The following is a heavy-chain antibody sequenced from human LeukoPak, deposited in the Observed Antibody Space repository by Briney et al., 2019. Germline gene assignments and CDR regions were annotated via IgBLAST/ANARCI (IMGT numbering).Heavy chain of an antibody. CDR1: GFTFSSYG. CDR3: ALGYSLGDFDY. D-gene: IGHD6-13*01. V-gene: IGHV3-30*02. Sequence: GGSLRLSCAASGFTFSSYGMHWVRQAPAKGLEWVAFIRYDGSKKYYTDFVKGRFTISRDNSKNTLYLQMNSLRAEDTAVYYCALGYSLGDFDYWGQGTLVTVSS. CDR2: IRYDGSKK. J-gene: IGHJ4*02.